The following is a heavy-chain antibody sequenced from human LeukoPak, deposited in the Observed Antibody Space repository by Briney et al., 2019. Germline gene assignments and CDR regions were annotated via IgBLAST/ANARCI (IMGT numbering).Heavy chain of an antibody. CDR1: GGSISSYY. V-gene: IGHV4-59*01. CDR2: ISYSGST. CDR3: ARAAVAGGLIDY. Sequence: SETLSLTCTVSGGSISSYYWSWIRQPPGKGLEWIGYISYSGSTNYNPSLKSRVTISVDTSKNQFSLKLSSVTAADTAVYYCARAAVAGGLIDYWGQGTLVTVSS. D-gene: IGHD6-19*01. J-gene: IGHJ4*02.